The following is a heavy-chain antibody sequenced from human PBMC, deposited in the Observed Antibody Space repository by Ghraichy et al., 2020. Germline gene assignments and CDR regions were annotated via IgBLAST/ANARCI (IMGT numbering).Heavy chain of an antibody. CDR2: IYYSGST. Sequence: SETLSLTCTVSGGSISSSSYYWGWIRQPPGKGLEWIGSIYYSGSTYYNPSLKSRVTISVDTSKNQFSLKLSSVTAADTAVYYCARHRPSGSYWISMYYFDYWGQGTLVTVSS. J-gene: IGHJ4*02. CDR1: GGSISSSSYY. V-gene: IGHV4-39*01. CDR3: ARHRPSGSYWISMYYFDY. D-gene: IGHD1-26*01.